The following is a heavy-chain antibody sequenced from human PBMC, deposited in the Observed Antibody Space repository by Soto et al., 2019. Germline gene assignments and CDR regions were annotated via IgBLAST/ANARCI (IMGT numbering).Heavy chain of an antibody. Sequence: QVQLQESGPGLVKPSQSLSLTCTVSGGSISSGDDYWGWIRQPPGKGLEWIEYIYYSGTTYYNPSLRSRVSISVDRSKNQFSLKLSSVTAADTAVYYCARGGCSGGSCYTAGAYYGMDVWGQGTTVTVSS. V-gene: IGHV4-30-4*01. J-gene: IGHJ6*02. CDR3: ARGGCSGGSCYTAGAYYGMDV. CDR2: IYYSGTT. CDR1: GGSISSGDDY. D-gene: IGHD2-15*01.